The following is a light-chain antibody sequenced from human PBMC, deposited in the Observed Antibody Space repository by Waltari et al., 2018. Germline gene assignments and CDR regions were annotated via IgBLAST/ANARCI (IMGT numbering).Light chain of an antibody. CDR3: QQSYSTPYT. CDR2: AAA. Sequence: DIQMTQSPSSMSASVGDRVTITCRASQSIISYLNWYQQKPGKAPKPLIYAAASLQSGVPSRFRGSGSGTDFPLTISSLQPEDFATDYCQQSYSTPYTFGQGTKLEIK. CDR1: QSIISY. J-gene: IGKJ2*01. V-gene: IGKV1-39*01.